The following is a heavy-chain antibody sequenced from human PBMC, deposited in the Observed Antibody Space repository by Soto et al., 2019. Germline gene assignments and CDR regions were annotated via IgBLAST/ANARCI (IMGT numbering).Heavy chain of an antibody. CDR2: IYYSGST. V-gene: IGHV4-59*01. CDR1: GGYISSYY. D-gene: IGHD2-21*02. CDR3: ARADFAYYGMDV. J-gene: IGHJ6*02. Sequence: SETQSHTYTVSGGYISSYYWSWIRQPPGKGLEWIGYIYYSGSTNYNPSLKSRVTISVDTSKNQFSLKLSSVTAADTAVHYCARADFAYYGMDVWGQGTTVTV.